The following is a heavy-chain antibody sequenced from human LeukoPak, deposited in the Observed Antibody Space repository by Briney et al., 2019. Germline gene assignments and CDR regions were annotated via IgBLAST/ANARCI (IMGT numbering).Heavy chain of an antibody. V-gene: IGHV3-66*01. D-gene: IGHD1-1*01. CDR2: IYSGGST. CDR3: TTALYDWNDVNY. Sequence: GGSLRLSCAASGFTFSYGMHWVRQAPGKGLEWVSVIYSGGSTYYADSVKGRFTISRDNSKNTLYLQMNSLRAEDTAVYYCTTALYDWNDVNYWGQGTLVTVSS. CDR1: GFTFSYG. J-gene: IGHJ4*02.